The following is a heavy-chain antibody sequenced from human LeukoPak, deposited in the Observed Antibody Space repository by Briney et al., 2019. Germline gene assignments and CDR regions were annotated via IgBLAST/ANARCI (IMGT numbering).Heavy chain of an antibody. Sequence: TPSETLSLTCTVSGFSISSGYYWGWIRQPPGKGLEWIGCIYHSGSTYYNPSLKSRVTISVDTSKNQFSLKLSSVTAADTAVYYCARTELEREADFDYWGQGTLVTVSS. D-gene: IGHD1-1*01. CDR3: ARTELEREADFDY. J-gene: IGHJ4*02. V-gene: IGHV4-38-2*02. CDR2: IYHSGST. CDR1: GFSISSGYY.